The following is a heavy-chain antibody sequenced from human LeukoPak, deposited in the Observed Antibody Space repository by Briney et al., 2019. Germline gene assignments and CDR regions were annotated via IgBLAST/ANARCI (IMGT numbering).Heavy chain of an antibody. J-gene: IGHJ4*02. D-gene: IGHD5-12*01. Sequence: GESLKISCKASGYSFTSYWIGWVRKMPGKGLEWMGIIYPYDSDTRYSPSFQGQVTISADKSISTAYLQWSNLKASDTAMYYCARHIGYSAWNPDYWGQGTLVTVSS. CDR3: ARHIGYSAWNPDY. CDR2: IYPYDSDT. CDR1: GYSFTSYW. V-gene: IGHV5-51*01.